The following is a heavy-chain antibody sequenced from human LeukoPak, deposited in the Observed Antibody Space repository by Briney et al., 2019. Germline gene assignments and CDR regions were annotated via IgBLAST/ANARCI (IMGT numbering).Heavy chain of an antibody. V-gene: IGHV3-48*01. CDR3: ARDYYDSSGYSYDY. CDR1: GYTFSSYS. J-gene: IGHJ4*02. CDR2: ISSSSSTI. Sequence: SCKASGYTFSSYSMNWVRQAPGKGLEWVSYISSSSSTIYYADSVKGRFTISRDNAKNSLYLQMNSLRAEDTAVYYCARDYYDSSGYSYDYWGQGTLVTVSS. D-gene: IGHD3-22*01.